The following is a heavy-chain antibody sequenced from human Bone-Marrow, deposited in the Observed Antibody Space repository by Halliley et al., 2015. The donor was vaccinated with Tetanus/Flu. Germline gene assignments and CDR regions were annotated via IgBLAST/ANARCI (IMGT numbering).Heavy chain of an antibody. CDR1: GYTFTSYD. CDR2: MDPMNGKT. D-gene: IGHD1-1*01. V-gene: IGHV1-8*01. Sequence: VQLVQSGAEVKKPGASVTVSCKTSGYTFTSYDIHWVRQAPGQGFEWMGWMDPMNGKTGYSQKFQGRLSLTRDTSKNSAYMQLSGLTSDDTAVYYCARGRELHEFWGQGTLVTVSS. CDR3: ARGRELHEF. J-gene: IGHJ4*02.